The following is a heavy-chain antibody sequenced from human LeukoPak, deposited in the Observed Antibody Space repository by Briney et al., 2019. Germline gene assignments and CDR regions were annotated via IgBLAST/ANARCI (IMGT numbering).Heavy chain of an antibody. Sequence: PSETLPLTCTVSRGSISSYYWSWVRQPPGKGLEWIGYIYYSGSTNYNPSLKSRVTISVDTSKNQFSLKLISVTAADTAIYYCARVQSSGHDYWGQGTLVTVSS. CDR3: ARVQSSGHDY. V-gene: IGHV4-59*01. D-gene: IGHD6-19*01. J-gene: IGHJ4*02. CDR1: RGSISSYY. CDR2: IYYSGST.